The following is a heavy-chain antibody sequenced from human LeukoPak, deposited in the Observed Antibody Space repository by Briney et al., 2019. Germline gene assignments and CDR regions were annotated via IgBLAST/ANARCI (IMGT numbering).Heavy chain of an antibody. V-gene: IGHV1-18*01. Sequence: GASVKVSCRASGYTFTSYAISWVRQAPGQGLEWMGWISGYNGNTKYAQKFQGRVTMTTDTSTSTAYMELRSLRSDDTALYYCARLNLYSDYDRSWFDPWGQGTLVTVSS. J-gene: IGHJ5*02. D-gene: IGHD5-12*01. CDR3: ARLNLYSDYDRSWFDP. CDR1: GYTFTSYA. CDR2: ISGYNGNT.